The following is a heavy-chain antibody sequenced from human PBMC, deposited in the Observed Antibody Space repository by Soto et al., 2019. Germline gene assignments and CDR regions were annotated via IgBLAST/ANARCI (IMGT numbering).Heavy chain of an antibody. CDR2: INHSGST. D-gene: IGHD2-21*01. J-gene: IGHJ6*03. CDR1: GGSFSGYY. Sequence: SETLSLTCAVYGGSFSGYYWSWIRQPPGKGLEWIGEINHSGSTNYNPSLKSRVTISVDTSKNQFSLKLSSVTAADTAVYYCAGDRAILGYYYYIDVWGKGTTVTVSS. CDR3: AGDRAILGYYYYIDV. V-gene: IGHV4-34*01.